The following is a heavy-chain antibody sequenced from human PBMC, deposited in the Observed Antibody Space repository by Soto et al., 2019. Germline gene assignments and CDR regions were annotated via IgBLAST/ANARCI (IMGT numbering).Heavy chain of an antibody. CDR3: ARGRARITMVRGVIIGFDP. CDR2: INHSGST. CDR1: GGSFSGYY. V-gene: IGHV4-34*01. Sequence: QVQLQQWGAGLLKPSETLSLTCAVYGGSFSGYYWSWIRQPPGKGLEWIGEINHSGSTNYNPSLKSRVTISVDTSKNQFSLKLSSVTAADTAVYYCARGRARITMVRGVIIGFDPWGQGTLVTVSS. J-gene: IGHJ5*02. D-gene: IGHD3-10*01.